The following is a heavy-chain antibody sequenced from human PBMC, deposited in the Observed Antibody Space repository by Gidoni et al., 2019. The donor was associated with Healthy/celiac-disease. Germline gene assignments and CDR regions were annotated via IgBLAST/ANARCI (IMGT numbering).Heavy chain of an antibody. D-gene: IGHD1-26*01. V-gene: IGHV3-53*01. Sequence: EVQLVESGGGLIQPGGSLRLSCAASGFTVSSNYMSWVRQAPGKGLEWVSVIDSGGSTYYADSVKGRFTISRDNSKNTLYLQMNSLRAEDTAVYYCARVSGSSRNYYYYGMDVWGQGTTVTVSS. CDR1: GFTVSSNY. CDR3: ARVSGSSRNYYYYGMDV. J-gene: IGHJ6*02. CDR2: IDSGGST.